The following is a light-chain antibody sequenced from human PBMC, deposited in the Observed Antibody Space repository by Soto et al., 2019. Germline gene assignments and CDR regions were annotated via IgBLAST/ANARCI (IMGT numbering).Light chain of an antibody. J-gene: IGLJ3*02. CDR1: NIGTKS. CDR2: DDS. Sequence: SYELTQPPSVSVAPGQTARITCGENNIGTKSVHWYQQKPGQAPVLVVYDDSDRPSGIPERFSGTNSGNTATLTIRRVEAGDEADYYCQVWDNNGMVLGGGTKLTVL. CDR3: QVWDNNGMV. V-gene: IGLV3-21*02.